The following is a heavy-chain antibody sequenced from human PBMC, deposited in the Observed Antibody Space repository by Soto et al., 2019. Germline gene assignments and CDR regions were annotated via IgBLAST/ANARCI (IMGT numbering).Heavy chain of an antibody. V-gene: IGHV1-18*01. J-gene: IGHJ5*02. CDR1: GYTFTSYG. Sequence: QVQLVQSGAEVKKPGASVKVSCKASGYTFTSYGISWVRQAPGQGLEWMGWISAYNGNTNYAQKLQGRVTMTTDTSTSTAYMELRSLRSDDTAVYYCARGCCFGGTTLTTGTPNWFDPWGQGTLVTVAS. CDR2: ISAYNGNT. CDR3: ARGCCFGGTTLTTGTPNWFDP. D-gene: IGHD4-17*01.